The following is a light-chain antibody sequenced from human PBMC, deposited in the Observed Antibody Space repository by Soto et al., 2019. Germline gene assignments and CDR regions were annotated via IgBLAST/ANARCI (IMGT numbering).Light chain of an antibody. CDR1: QSVSSY. V-gene: IGKV3-20*01. CDR2: GGS. CDR3: QQSGRPGT. Sequence: IVVTQSAAALSFSPGERATLSCRASQSVSSYLAWYQQKPGQAPRLLIYGGSSRATGIPVRFSGSGSETDFTLTITRLEPEDFAVYYCQQSGRPGTFGQGSNADI. J-gene: IGKJ1*01.